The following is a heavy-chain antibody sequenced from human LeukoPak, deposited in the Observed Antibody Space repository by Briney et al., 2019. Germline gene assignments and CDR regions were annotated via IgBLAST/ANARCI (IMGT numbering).Heavy chain of an antibody. D-gene: IGHD4-11*01. Sequence: GGSLRLSCAASGFTVSSYYMTWVRQAPGKGLEWVSVLYSGGNPYYADSVKGRVAISRDNSKNTVFLQMNSVRAEDTAVYYCARSYSNHLFGMDVWGQGTTVTVSS. J-gene: IGHJ6*02. V-gene: IGHV3-66*01. CDR3: ARSYSNHLFGMDV. CDR2: LYSGGNP. CDR1: GFTVSSYY.